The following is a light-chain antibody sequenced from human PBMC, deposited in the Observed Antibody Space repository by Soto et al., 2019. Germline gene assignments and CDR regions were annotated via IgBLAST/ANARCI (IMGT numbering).Light chain of an antibody. CDR1: SSDVGNYNH. CDR2: EAT. Sequence: QSALTQPASVPGSPGQSVTISCTGTSSDVGNYNHVSWYQQHPGKAPKLMIYEATQRPSGVSNRFSASKSGNTASLTISGLQAEDESDYYCCSYAGSQTWVFGGGTQLTVL. J-gene: IGLJ3*02. V-gene: IGLV2-23*01. CDR3: CSYAGSQTWV.